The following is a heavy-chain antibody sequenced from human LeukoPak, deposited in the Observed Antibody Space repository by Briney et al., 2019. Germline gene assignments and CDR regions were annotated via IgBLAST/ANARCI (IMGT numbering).Heavy chain of an antibody. CDR3: ARVSGDILTGYFDY. CDR2: IKQDGSEK. J-gene: IGHJ4*02. Sequence: GGSLRLSCAASGFTFSSYWMSWVRQAPGKGLEWVANIKQDGSEKYYVDSVKGRFTISRDNAKNSLYLQMSSLRAEDTAVYYCARVSGDILTGYFDYWGQGTLVTVSS. D-gene: IGHD3-9*01. V-gene: IGHV3-7*01. CDR1: GFTFSSYW.